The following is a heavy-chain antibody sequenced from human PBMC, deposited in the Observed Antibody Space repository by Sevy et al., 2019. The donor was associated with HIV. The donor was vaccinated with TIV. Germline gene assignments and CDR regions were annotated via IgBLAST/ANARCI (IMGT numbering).Heavy chain of an antibody. CDR3: ARAAANYYYAMDV. CDR1: GDSISGYY. CDR2: IYYNGRT. Sequence: SETLSLTCTVLGDSISGYYWSWIRQSPGKGLQWIGYIYYNGRTNYDPSLMSRVTISTDTSKNQFSLKLSSVTAADTAIYYCARAAANYYYAMDVWGQGTTVTVSS. V-gene: IGHV4-59*01. J-gene: IGHJ6*02.